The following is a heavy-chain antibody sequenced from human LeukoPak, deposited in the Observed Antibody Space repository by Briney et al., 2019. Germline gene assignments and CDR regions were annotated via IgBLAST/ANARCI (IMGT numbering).Heavy chain of an antibody. CDR2: ISSSGSYA. J-gene: IGHJ4*02. V-gene: IGHV3-11*05. Sequence: PGGSLRLSCAASGFTFSNYYMSWIRQPPGKGLEWVSYISSSGSYAYYADSVKGRFAISRDNAKNSLFLQMNSLRVDDTAVYYCARDLAGDGYKQGGFDYWGQGILVTVSS. CDR3: ARDLAGDGYKQGGFDY. CDR1: GFTFSNYY. D-gene: IGHD5-24*01.